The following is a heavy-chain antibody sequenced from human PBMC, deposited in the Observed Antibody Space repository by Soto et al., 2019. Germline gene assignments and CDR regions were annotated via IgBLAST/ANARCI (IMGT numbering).Heavy chain of an antibody. V-gene: IGHV1-18*01. D-gene: IGHD2-21*01. J-gene: IGHJ4*02. CDR3: ALDPPYLPLPDRLSEN. CDR2: ISAYNGNT. Sequence: QVQLVQSGGEVKKPGASVKVSCTASGYTFTSYGLSWVRQVPGQGLVWMGWISAYNGNTKYAQKLQVRVTMTTHTSTSTAYMELRSLRSDDTAVYYCALDPPYLPLPDRLSENRGQGTLVGVSS. CDR1: GYTFTSYG.